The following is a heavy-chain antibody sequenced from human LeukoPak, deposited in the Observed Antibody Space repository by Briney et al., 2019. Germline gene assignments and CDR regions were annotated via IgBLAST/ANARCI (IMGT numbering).Heavy chain of an antibody. CDR2: ISPNSGGT. CDR3: ARDIRRYCSSTSCYWGYFQH. J-gene: IGHJ1*01. CDR1: GYTFTDYY. V-gene: IGHV1-2*02. D-gene: IGHD2-2*01. Sequence: ASVKVSCKASGYTFTDYYIHWVRQAPGQGLEWMGWISPNSGGTNYAQKFQGRVTMTRDTSISTAYMELSRLRSDDTAVYYCARDIRRYCSSTSCYWGYFQHWGQGTLVTVSS.